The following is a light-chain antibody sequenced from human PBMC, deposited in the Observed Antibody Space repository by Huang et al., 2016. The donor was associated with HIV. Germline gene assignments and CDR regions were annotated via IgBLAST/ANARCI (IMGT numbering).Light chain of an antibody. V-gene: IGKV3-20*01. Sequence: DIVLTQSPGTLSLSPGERAALSCRASQNITNNFLAWYQQISGQAPRLLLYGASSRAIGIPDRFSGSGAGTDFTRTIGRLEPQDSAVYYCQQYLTPPLTFGGGTNVEIK. J-gene: IGKJ4*01. CDR2: GAS. CDR3: QQYLTPPLT. CDR1: QNITNNF.